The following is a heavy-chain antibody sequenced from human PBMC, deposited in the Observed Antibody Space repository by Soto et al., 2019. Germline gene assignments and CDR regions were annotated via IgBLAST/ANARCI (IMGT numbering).Heavy chain of an antibody. CDR2: ISGSGDST. CDR3: AKGVPGIAVAGTGYFQH. V-gene: IGHV3-23*01. CDR1: GLNVSRKY. Sequence: VASLRLSCVASGLNVSRKYMTWVRQAPGKGLEWVSGISGSGDSTYYADSVKGRFTISRDNSKNTLYLQMNSLRAEDTAVYYCAKGVPGIAVAGTGYFQHWGQGTLVTVSS. D-gene: IGHD6-19*01. J-gene: IGHJ1*01.